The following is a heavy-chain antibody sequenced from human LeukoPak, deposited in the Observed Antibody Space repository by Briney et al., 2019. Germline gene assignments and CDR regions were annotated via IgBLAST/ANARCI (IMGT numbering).Heavy chain of an antibody. CDR2: INPNSGGT. CDR3: ARDDCGGDCYLVNWFDP. D-gene: IGHD2-21*02. J-gene: IGHJ5*02. CDR1: GYTFTGYY. V-gene: IGHV1-2*02. Sequence: ASVKVSCKASGYTFTGYYMHWVRRAPGQGLEWMGWINPNSGGTNYAQKFQGRVTMTRDTSISTAYMELSRLRSDDTAVYYCARDDCGGDCYLVNWFDPWGQGTLVTVSS.